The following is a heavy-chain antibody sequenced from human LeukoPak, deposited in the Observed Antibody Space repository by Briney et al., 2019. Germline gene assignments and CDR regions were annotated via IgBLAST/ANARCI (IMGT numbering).Heavy chain of an antibody. CDR1: GFTFSSYS. D-gene: IGHD3-3*01. J-gene: IGHJ4*02. V-gene: IGHV3-48*01. CDR2: ISSSSSTI. CDR3: ARDRTSPIFGVVINGESDGGFIDY. Sequence: QSGGSLRLSCAASGFTFSSYSMNWVRQAPGKGLEWVSYISSSSSTIYYADSVKGRFTISRDNAKNSLYLQMNSLRAEDTAVYYCARDRTSPIFGVVINGESDGGFIDYWGQGTLVTVSS.